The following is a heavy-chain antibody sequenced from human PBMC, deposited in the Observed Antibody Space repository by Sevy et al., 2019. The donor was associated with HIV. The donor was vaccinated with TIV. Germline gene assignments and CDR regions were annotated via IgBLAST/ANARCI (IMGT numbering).Heavy chain of an antibody. D-gene: IGHD1-7*01. Sequence: ASVKVSCKASGGSLNTHAISWVRQAPGQGLEWMGEIIPGFSSTRYAERFQDRVTLTADEFTRTVYMELTSLKSTDTAVYYCARGPNGNYLLYYLDYWGQGTLVTVSS. CDR3: ARGPNGNYLLYYLDY. J-gene: IGHJ4*02. CDR1: GGSLNTHA. CDR2: IIPGFSST. V-gene: IGHV1-69*13.